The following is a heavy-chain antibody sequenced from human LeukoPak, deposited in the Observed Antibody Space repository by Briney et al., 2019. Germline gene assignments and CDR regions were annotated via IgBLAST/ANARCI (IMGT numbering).Heavy chain of an antibody. V-gene: IGHV1-18*01. CDR2: ISGYQGST. CDR1: GYTFTNYG. D-gene: IGHD5-12*01. J-gene: IGHJ4*02. CDR3: ARSELGTIIAGPFEY. Sequence: ASVKVSCRASGYTFTNYGIAWVRQAPGQGLEWMGWISGYQGSTKYAQNFQGRVTMTIDTSTSTAYMDLRSLRSDDTAIYFCARSELGTIIAGPFEYWGQGTLVAVSS.